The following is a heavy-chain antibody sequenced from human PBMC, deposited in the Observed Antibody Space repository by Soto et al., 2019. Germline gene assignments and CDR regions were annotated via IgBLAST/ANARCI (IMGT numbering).Heavy chain of an antibody. CDR1: GFTFSDYP. V-gene: IGHV3-30-3*01. CDR2: VSHDGSNK. J-gene: IGHJ5*02. D-gene: IGHD1-26*01. Sequence: PGGSLRLSCAVFGFTFSDYPMYWVRQAPAKGLEWVAIVSHDGSNKWYADFVKGRFTISRDNAKNTLYLQMNSLRAEDTAVYYCVRCWGAGDGSSVGYDWVDPWGQRTLVGGSS. CDR3: VRCWGAGDGSSVGYDWVDP.